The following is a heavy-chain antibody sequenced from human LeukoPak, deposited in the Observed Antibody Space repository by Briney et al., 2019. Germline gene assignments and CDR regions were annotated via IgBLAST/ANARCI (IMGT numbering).Heavy chain of an antibody. V-gene: IGHV3-11*04. CDR2: ITHESTT. D-gene: IGHD6-19*01. CDR1: GFTFSDSY. CDR3: AREISGWSGAFHI. J-gene: IGHJ3*02. Sequence: KPGGSLRLSCAASGFTFSDSYMSWIRQAPGKGLEWVSYITHESTTYYTDSVKGRFTISRDNAKNSLYLQMNSLRAEDTAVYYCAREISGWSGAFHIWGQGTVVTVSS.